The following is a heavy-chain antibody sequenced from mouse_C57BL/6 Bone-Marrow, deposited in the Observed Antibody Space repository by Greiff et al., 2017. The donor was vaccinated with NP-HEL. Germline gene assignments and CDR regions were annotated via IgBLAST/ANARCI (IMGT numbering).Heavy chain of an antibody. CDR2: INPGNGGT. Sequence: QVQLQQPGTELVKPGASVKLSCKASGYTFTSYWMHWVTQRPGPGLAWIGNINPGNGGTNYNEKFKSKATLTVDKSSTTAYVQLSSLTSEESAVYYCARARWLPLFAYWGQGNRVTVSA. CDR1: GYTFTSYW. D-gene: IGHD2-3*01. CDR3: ARARWLPLFAY. V-gene: IGHV1-53*01. J-gene: IGHJ3*01.